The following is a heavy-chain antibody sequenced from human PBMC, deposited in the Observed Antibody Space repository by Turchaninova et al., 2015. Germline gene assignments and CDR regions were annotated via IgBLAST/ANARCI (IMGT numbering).Heavy chain of an antibody. CDR2: IYYSGST. Sequence: SGISSVLGEGLEWIGYIYYSGSTYYNPSLKSRVTISVDTSKNQFSLKLSSVTAADTAVYYCARGDYYYDSSGYEGGFDYWGQGTLVTVSS. J-gene: IGHJ4*02. V-gene: IGHV4-30-4*01. D-gene: IGHD3-22*01. CDR3: ARGDYYYDSSGYEGGFDY.